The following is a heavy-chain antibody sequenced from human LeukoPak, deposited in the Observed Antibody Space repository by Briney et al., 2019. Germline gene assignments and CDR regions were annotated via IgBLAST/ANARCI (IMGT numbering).Heavy chain of an antibody. D-gene: IGHD5-18*01. CDR2: IYTSGST. Sequence: SQTLSLTCTVSGGSISSGSYYWSWIRQPAGKGLECIGRIYTSGSTNYNPSLKSRVTISVDTSKNQFSLKLSSVTAADTAVYDCARDYVYGYSYGFYYYYMDVWGKGTTVTVSS. CDR3: ARDYVYGYSYGFYYYYMDV. V-gene: IGHV4-61*02. CDR1: GGSISSGSYY. J-gene: IGHJ6*03.